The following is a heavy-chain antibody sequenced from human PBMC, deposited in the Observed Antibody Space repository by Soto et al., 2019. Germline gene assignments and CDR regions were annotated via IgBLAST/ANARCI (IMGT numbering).Heavy chain of an antibody. J-gene: IGHJ6*03. CDR2: ISGSGGST. CDR3: AKRRVDCSSTSCYAGYYYYYYYMDV. CDR1: GFTFSSYA. V-gene: IGHV3-23*01. D-gene: IGHD2-2*01. Sequence: GGSLRLSCAASGFTFSSYAMSWVRQAPGKGLEWVSAISGSGGSTYYADSVKGRFTISRDNSKNTLYLQMNSLRAEDTAVYYCAKRRVDCSSTSCYAGYYYYYYYMDVWGKGTTVTVSS.